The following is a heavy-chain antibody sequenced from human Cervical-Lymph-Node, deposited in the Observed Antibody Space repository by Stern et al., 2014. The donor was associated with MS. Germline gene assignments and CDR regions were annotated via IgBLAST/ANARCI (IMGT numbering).Heavy chain of an antibody. D-gene: IGHD6-13*01. Sequence: VQLVQSGAEVKKPGESLKISCTGSGYSFTSYWIAWVRHMPGKGLEWMGIVDPGDSDTRYSPSFQGQVSISPDKSTSTAYLQWSSLKASDTAMYYCARTRYSSSWYTFDPWGQGTLVTVSS. CDR2: VDPGDSDT. V-gene: IGHV5-51*03. CDR3: ARTRYSSSWYTFDP. CDR1: GYSFTSYW. J-gene: IGHJ5*02.